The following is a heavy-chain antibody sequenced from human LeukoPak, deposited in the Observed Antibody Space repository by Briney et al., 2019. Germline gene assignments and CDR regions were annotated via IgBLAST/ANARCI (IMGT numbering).Heavy chain of an antibody. CDR3: ASNTGTVFDY. CDR2: IYYSGTT. J-gene: IGHJ4*02. Sequence: SETLSLTCTVSGGFIISNNYYWGWIRQPPGKGLEWIGSIYYSGTTYYNPSLKSRVTISADTSKNQYSLKLRSVTAADTAVYYCASNTGTVFDYWGQGALVTVSS. V-gene: IGHV4-39*07. CDR1: GGFIISNNYY. D-gene: IGHD7-27*01.